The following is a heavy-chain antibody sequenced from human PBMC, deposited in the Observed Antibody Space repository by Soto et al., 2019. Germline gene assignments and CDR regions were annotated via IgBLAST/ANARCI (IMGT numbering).Heavy chain of an antibody. D-gene: IGHD6-19*01. Sequence: VASVKVSCTVSGYTLTELSMHWVRQTPGKGLEWMGNFDPEDDETIFAQQFQGRLTLTEDTSTDTAYMELHSLRSEDTAVYSCATIPLSVAVSGSRDYLGQGPLVTV. J-gene: IGHJ4*02. CDR2: FDPEDDET. V-gene: IGHV1-24*01. CDR1: GYTLTELS. CDR3: ATIPLSVAVSGSRDY.